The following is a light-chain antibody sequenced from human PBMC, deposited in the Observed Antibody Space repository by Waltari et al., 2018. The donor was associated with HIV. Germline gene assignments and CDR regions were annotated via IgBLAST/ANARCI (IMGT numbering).Light chain of an antibody. V-gene: IGLV3-21*04. CDR3: QVWDFRSDEVI. CDR1: DIGSKR. Sequence: SYMLTQSPSVSVAPGKTAAITCGGNDIGSKRVHWYQHKSGQAPVLIIYDDDDRPSGIPERFSGSNSANTATLTITRVEAGDEADYFCQVWDFRSDEVIFGGGTKITVL. J-gene: IGLJ2*01. CDR2: DDD.